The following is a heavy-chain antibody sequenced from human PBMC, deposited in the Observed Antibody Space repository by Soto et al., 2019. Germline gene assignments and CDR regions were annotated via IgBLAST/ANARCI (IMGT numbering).Heavy chain of an antibody. CDR2: INAGNGNT. Sequence: ASVKVSCKASGYTFTSYAMHWVRQAPGQRLEWMGWINAGNGNTKSSQKFQGRVSITRDRSASKAYMELSSLRADDTAVYYCPRYLWIFGVVTERGWFDPWGQGTLVTVSS. V-gene: IGHV1-3*01. CDR1: GYTFTSYA. J-gene: IGHJ5*02. CDR3: PRYLWIFGVVTERGWFDP. D-gene: IGHD3-3*01.